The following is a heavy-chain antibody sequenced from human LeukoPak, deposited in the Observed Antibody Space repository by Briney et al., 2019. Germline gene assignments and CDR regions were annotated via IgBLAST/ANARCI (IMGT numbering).Heavy chain of an antibody. CDR1: GGSISNYY. CDR3: ARRMYGRSLDY. CDR2: IYYSGST. Sequence: PSETLSLTCTVSGGSISNYYWSWIRQPPGKGLEWIAFIYYSGSTTYYPSLKSRVTISVDTSKNQFSLKLGSVTAADTAVYYCARRMYGRSLDYWGQGTLVTVSS. D-gene: IGHD6-6*01. V-gene: IGHV4-59*08. J-gene: IGHJ4*02.